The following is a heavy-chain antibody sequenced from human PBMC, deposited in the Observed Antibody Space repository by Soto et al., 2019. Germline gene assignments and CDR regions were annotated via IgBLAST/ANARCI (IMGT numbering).Heavy chain of an antibody. Sequence: QVQLQESGPGLVKPSETLSLTCTVSGGSVSSGSYYWSWIRQPPGKGLEWIGYIYYSGSTNYNPSLKSRVTISVDTSKNQFSLKLSSVTAADTAVYYCARDPRRRPGTLYYYGMHVWGQGTTVTVSS. CDR2: IYYSGST. D-gene: IGHD6-13*01. V-gene: IGHV4-61*01. CDR3: ARDPRRRPGTLYYYGMHV. J-gene: IGHJ6*02. CDR1: GGSVSSGSYY.